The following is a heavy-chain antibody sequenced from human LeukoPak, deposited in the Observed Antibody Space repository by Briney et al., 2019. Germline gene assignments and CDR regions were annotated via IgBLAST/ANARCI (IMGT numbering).Heavy chain of an antibody. Sequence: GGSLRLSCAASGFTFSNLWMSWVRQAPGKGLKWVANIKQDGSEKYYVDSVKGRFTISRDNAQNSLYLQMNSLRAEDTAIYYCATSTAAAGTDWGQGTLVTVSA. CDR1: GFTFSNLW. V-gene: IGHV3-7*01. CDR3: ATSTAAAGTD. J-gene: IGHJ4*02. CDR2: IKQDGSEK. D-gene: IGHD6-13*01.